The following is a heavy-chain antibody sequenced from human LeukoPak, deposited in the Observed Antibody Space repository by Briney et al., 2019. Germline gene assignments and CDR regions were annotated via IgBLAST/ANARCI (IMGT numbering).Heavy chain of an antibody. Sequence: GGSLRLSCAASEFTFSNYWMNWVRQAPGEGLEWVANINGDGSEKKYVDSVKGRFTISRDNAKNSLYLQMSSLRAEDTAVYHCAKDQGANYYYYMDVRGKGATVTVSS. CDR3: AKDQGANYYYYMDV. V-gene: IGHV3-7*01. D-gene: IGHD4/OR15-4a*01. CDR1: EFTFSNYW. CDR2: INGDGSEK. J-gene: IGHJ6*03.